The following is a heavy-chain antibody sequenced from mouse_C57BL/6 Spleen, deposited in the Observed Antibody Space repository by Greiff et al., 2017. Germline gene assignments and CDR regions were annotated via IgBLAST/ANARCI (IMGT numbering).Heavy chain of an antibody. Sequence: QVQLQQSGAELVRPGTSVKVSCKASGYAFTNYLIEWVQQRPGQGLEWIGVINPGSGGTNYNEKFKGKATLTADKSSSTAYMQLSSLTSEDSAVYFCARSGYYGSSYRYFDVWGTGTTVTVSS. D-gene: IGHD1-1*01. J-gene: IGHJ1*03. CDR1: GYAFTNYL. CDR3: ARSGYYGSSYRYFDV. V-gene: IGHV1-54*01. CDR2: INPGSGGT.